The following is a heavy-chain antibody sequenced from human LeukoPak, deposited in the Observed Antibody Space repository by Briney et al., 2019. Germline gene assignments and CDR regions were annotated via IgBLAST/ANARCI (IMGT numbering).Heavy chain of an antibody. D-gene: IGHD3-10*01. CDR2: QKQDGSER. CDR3: AKDWDDYYGSGSYFDY. J-gene: IGHJ4*02. CDR1: GFPFRRYW. V-gene: IGHV3-7*01. Sequence: GGALELSFGGPGFPFRRYWINRVRPAPGKGLEGVANQKQDGSERYYVDSVKGRFTISRDNAQNSLSLQMNSLRAEDTAVYYCAKDWDDYYGSGSYFDYWGQGTLVTVSS.